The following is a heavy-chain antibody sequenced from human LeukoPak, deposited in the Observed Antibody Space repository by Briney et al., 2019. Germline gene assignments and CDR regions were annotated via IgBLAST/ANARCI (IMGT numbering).Heavy chain of an antibody. J-gene: IGHJ5*02. CDR2: IYTSGST. D-gene: IGHD6-13*01. Sequence: SETLSLTCSVSGASISSGSYYWSWIRQPAGKGLEWIGRIYTSGSTNYNPSLKSRVTISVDTSKNQFSLKLSSVTAADTAVYYCARRYSSSWYRFDPWGQGTLVTVSS. CDR1: GASISSGSYY. CDR3: ARRYSSSWYRFDP. V-gene: IGHV4-61*02.